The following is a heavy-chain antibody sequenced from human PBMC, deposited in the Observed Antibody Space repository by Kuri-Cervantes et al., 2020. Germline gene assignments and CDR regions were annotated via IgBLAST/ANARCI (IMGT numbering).Heavy chain of an antibody. J-gene: IGHJ4*02. Sequence: ETLSLTCAASGFTFSSYDMHWVRQATGKGLEWVSAIGTAGDTYYPGSVKGRFTISRENAKNSLYLQMNSLRSGDTAVYYCARDRSSWYRFDYWGQGTLVTVSS. CDR2: IGTAGDT. CDR1: GFTFSSYD. CDR3: ARDRSSWYRFDY. V-gene: IGHV3-13*01. D-gene: IGHD6-13*01.